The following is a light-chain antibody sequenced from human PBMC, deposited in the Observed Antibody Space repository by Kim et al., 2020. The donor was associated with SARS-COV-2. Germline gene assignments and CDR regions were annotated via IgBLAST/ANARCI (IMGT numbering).Light chain of an antibody. V-gene: IGLV1-40*01. Sequence: QSVLTQPPSVSGAPGQRVTISCTGSSSNIGARYDVHWYQQLPGTAPKLLIYGNNNRPSGVPDRFSGSQSGTSASLAITGLQAEDEADYYCQSYDSSLSGVLFGGGTQLTVL. CDR2: GNN. CDR1: SSNIGARYD. J-gene: IGLJ2*01. CDR3: QSYDSSLSGVL.